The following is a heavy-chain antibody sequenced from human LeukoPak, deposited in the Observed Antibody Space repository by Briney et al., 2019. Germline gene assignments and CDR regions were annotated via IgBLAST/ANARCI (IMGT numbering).Heavy chain of an antibody. Sequence: PGGSLRLSCAASGLTFSNAWMSWVRQAPGQGLEWVARIKTKTDGETTEYAAPVKGRFTISRDDSKNTLYLQMNSLRAEDTAVYYCARGPSGYHNTGGQGTLVTVSS. CDR2: IKTKTDGETT. CDR1: GLTFSNAW. CDR3: ARGPSGYHNT. J-gene: IGHJ4*02. V-gene: IGHV3-15*01. D-gene: IGHD5-12*01.